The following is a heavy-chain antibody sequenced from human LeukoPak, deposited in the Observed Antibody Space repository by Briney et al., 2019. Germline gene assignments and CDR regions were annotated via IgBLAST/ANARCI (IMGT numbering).Heavy chain of an antibody. CDR3: ARGVVAATPKGDWFDP. V-gene: IGHV4-59*01. J-gene: IGHJ5*02. Sequence: PSETLSLTCTISGGSINSNYWYWSWIRQPPGKGLEWIGYIYYTGRTKNNPSLKSRVTISIDTSKNQFSLKLSSVTAADTAVYYCARGVVAATPKGDWFDPWGQGTLVTVSS. CDR1: GGSINSNYWY. D-gene: IGHD2-15*01. CDR2: IYYTGRT.